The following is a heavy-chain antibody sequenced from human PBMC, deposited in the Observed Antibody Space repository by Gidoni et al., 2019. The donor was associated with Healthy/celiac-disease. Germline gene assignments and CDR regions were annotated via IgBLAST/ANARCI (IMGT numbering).Heavy chain of an antibody. Sequence: QVQLQESGPGLVKPSETLSLTCTVSGGSISSYYWSWIRQPPGKGLEWIGYIYYSGSTNYNPSLKRRVTISVDTSKNQFSLKLSSVTAADTAVYYCARGLGYGELWLWGQGTLVTVSS. V-gene: IGHV4-59*01. D-gene: IGHD3-16*01. CDR1: GGSISSYY. CDR3: ARGLGYGELWL. CDR2: IYYSGST. J-gene: IGHJ4*02.